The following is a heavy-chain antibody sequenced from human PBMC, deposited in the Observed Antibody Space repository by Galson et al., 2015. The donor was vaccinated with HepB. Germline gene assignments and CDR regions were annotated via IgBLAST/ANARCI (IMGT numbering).Heavy chain of an antibody. CDR3: ARTGYCSGGSCYPLDY. CDR2: IYPGDSDT. D-gene: IGHD2-15*01. Sequence: QSGAEVKKPGESLKISCKGSGYSFTSYWIGWVRQMPGKGLEWMGIIYPGDSDTRYSPSFQGQVTISADKSISTAYLQWSSLKASDTAMYYCARTGYCSGGSCYPLDYWGQGTLVTVSS. V-gene: IGHV5-51*01. CDR1: GYSFTSYW. J-gene: IGHJ4*02.